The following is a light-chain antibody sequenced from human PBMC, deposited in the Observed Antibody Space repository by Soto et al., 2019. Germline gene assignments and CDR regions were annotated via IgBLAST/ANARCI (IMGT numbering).Light chain of an antibody. CDR2: DVT. Sequence: SALTQPASVSGSPGQSITISCTGTSSDLGAYNSVSWYRQDPGKAPKVMIYDVTNRPSGVSSRFSGSQSGNTASLTISGLQADDEADYYCCSYTTSNTLVFGTGTKVTVL. V-gene: IGLV2-14*01. CDR1: SSDLGAYNS. CDR3: CSYTTSNTLV. J-gene: IGLJ1*01.